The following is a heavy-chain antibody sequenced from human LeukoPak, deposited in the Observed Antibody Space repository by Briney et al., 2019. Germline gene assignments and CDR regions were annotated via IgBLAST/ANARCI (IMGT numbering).Heavy chain of an antibody. D-gene: IGHD3-9*01. CDR1: GYTFTSYG. CDR3: ARSYDILTGQLYYYYYMDV. J-gene: IGHJ6*03. V-gene: IGHV1-18*01. Sequence: GASVKVSCKASGYTFTSYGISWVRQAPGQGLEWMGWISAYNGNTNYAQKLQGRVTMTTDTSTSTAYMELRSLRSDDTAVYYCARSYDILTGQLYYYYYMDVWGKGTTVTISS. CDR2: ISAYNGNT.